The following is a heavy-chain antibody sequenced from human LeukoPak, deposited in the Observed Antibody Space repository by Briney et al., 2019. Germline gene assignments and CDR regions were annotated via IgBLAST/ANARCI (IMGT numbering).Heavy chain of an antibody. CDR3: ARGGAAAGTTRGASYFDY. Sequence: PGGSLRLSCAASGFTFSSYAMSWVRQAPGKGLEWVSAISGSGGSTYYADSVKGRFTISRDNSKNTLYLQMNSLRAEDTAVYYCARGGAAAGTTRGASYFDYWGQGTLVTVSS. V-gene: IGHV3-23*01. CDR2: ISGSGGST. D-gene: IGHD6-13*01. J-gene: IGHJ4*02. CDR1: GFTFSSYA.